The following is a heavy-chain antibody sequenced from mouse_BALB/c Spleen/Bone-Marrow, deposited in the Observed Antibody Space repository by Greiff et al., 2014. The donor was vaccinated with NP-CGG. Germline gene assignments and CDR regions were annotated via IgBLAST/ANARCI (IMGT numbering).Heavy chain of an antibody. Sequence: QVQLQQSGAELAKPGASVKMSCKASGYTFTSYWMHWVKQRPGQGLEWIGYINPSTGYTEYNQKFKDKATLTADKSSSTAYMQLSSLTSEDSAVYYCARCGGGSYDGFAYWGQGTLVTVSA. CDR2: INPSTGYT. CDR3: ARCGGGSYDGFAY. J-gene: IGHJ3*01. V-gene: IGHV1-7*01. CDR1: GYTFTSYW. D-gene: IGHD2-12*01.